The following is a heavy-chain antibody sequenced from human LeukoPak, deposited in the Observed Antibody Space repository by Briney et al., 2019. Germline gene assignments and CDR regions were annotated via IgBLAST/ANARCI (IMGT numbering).Heavy chain of an antibody. CDR1: GFTFSSYG. V-gene: IGHV3-33*01. CDR2: IWYDGSNI. D-gene: IGHD1-26*01. Sequence: GGSLRLSCAASGFTFSSYGMHWVRQAPGKGLEWVAVIWYDGSNIYYANSVKGRFTISRDNSKNTLFLQMNSLRAEDTAVYYCARDRGIDYELGLDSWGQGTLITVSS. J-gene: IGHJ4*02. CDR3: ARDRGIDYELGLDS.